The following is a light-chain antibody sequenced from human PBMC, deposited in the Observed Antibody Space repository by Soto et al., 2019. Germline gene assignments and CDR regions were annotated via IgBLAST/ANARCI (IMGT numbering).Light chain of an antibody. CDR1: QSVSSN. Sequence: EIVMTQSPSSFSVSPWERSTLSCRASQSVSSNLAWYQQKPGQAPRLLIYGASTRATGIPARFSGSGSGTEFTLTISSLQSEDFAVYYCQQYNDWPRTFGQGTKVDIK. CDR3: QQYNDWPRT. CDR2: GAS. V-gene: IGKV3-15*01. J-gene: IGKJ1*01.